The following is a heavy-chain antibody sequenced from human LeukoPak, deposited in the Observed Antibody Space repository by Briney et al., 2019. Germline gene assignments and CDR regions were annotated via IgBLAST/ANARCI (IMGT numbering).Heavy chain of an antibody. V-gene: IGHV3-7*01. Sequence: GGTLRLSCAASGFTFSSYWMTWVRQAPGKGLEWVANIKQDGSEKYYVDSVKGRFTISRDNAKNSLYLQMNSLRAEDTAVYYCARGGYDSSGYRIEDYWGQGTLVTVSS. D-gene: IGHD3-22*01. J-gene: IGHJ4*02. CDR3: ARGGYDSSGYRIEDY. CDR2: IKQDGSEK. CDR1: GFTFSSYW.